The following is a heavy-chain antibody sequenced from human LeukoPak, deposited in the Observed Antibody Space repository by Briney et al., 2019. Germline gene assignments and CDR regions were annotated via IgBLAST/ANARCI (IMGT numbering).Heavy chain of an antibody. V-gene: IGHV3-30*02. Sequence: AGRSLRLSCAASGFTFSSYGMHWVRQAPGKGLEWVAFIRYDGSNKYYADSVKGRFTISRDNSKNTLYLQMNSLRAEDTAVYYCAKENILTGRPLDYWGQGTLVTVSS. CDR1: GFTFSSYG. D-gene: IGHD3-9*01. CDR3: AKENILTGRPLDY. J-gene: IGHJ4*02. CDR2: IRYDGSNK.